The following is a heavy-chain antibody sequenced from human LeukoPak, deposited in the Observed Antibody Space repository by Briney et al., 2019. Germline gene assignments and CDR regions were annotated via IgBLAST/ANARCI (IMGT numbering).Heavy chain of an antibody. J-gene: IGHJ4*02. CDR1: GGSISSNY. CDR2: IYSGGST. CDR3: FVVVTAIYY. V-gene: IGHV3-53*01. Sequence: TSETLSLTCAISGGSISSNYMSWVRQAPGKGLEWVSVIYSGGSTYYADSVKGRFTISRDNSNNTLYLQMNSLRAEDTAVYYCFVVVTAIYYWGQGTLVTVSS. D-gene: IGHD2-21*02.